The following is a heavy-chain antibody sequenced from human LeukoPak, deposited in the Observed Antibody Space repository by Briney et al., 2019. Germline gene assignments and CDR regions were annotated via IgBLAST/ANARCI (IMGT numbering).Heavy chain of an antibody. V-gene: IGHV4-59*01. D-gene: IGHD2-8*01. Sequence: SETLSLTCTVSGGSMRSYYWVWIRQPPGQGLEWIGYIYYSGSTDYNPSLKSRVTISVDTSKNQFSLKMSSVTAADTAVYYCARAPNGFGAFDIWGPGTMVTVSS. CDR2: IYYSGST. CDR3: ARAPNGFGAFDI. J-gene: IGHJ3*02. CDR1: GGSMRSYY.